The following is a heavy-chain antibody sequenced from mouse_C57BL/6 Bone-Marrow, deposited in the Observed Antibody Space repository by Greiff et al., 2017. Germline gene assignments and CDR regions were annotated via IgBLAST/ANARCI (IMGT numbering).Heavy chain of an antibody. CDR2: IDPSDSYT. J-gene: IGHJ2*01. V-gene: IGHV1-69*01. D-gene: IGHD2-2*01. CDR1: GYTFTSYW. Sequence: QVQLQQPGAELVMPGASVKLSCKASGYTFTSYWMHWVKQRPGQGLEWIGEIDPSDSYTNYNQKFKGKSTLTVDKSSSTAYMQLSSLTSENSAVYYCSRIGIGLPLGYWGQGTTLTVSS. CDR3: SRIGIGLPLGY.